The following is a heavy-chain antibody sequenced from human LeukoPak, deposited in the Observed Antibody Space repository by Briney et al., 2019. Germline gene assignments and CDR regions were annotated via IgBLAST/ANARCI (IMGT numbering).Heavy chain of an antibody. CDR1: GFTFSSYA. Sequence: GGSLRLSCSASGFTFSSYAMHCVRQAPGKGLEYVSAISSNGGSTYYADSVKGRFTISRDNSKNTLYLQMSSLRAEDTAVYYCVKNGIYSSGWYGGYFDYWGQGTLVTVSS. CDR3: VKNGIYSSGWYGGYFDY. D-gene: IGHD6-19*01. V-gene: IGHV3-64D*09. J-gene: IGHJ4*02. CDR2: ISSNGGST.